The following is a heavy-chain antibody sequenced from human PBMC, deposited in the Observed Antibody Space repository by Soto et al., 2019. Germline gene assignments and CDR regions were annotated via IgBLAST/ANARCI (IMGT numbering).Heavy chain of an antibody. CDR3: ARDWGYPDSFDL. V-gene: IGHV3-33*01. Sequence: GASLRLSCAASGFTFSSYGMHWVRQAPGKGLEWVAVIWYDGSNKYYADSVKGRFTISRDNSKNTLYLQMNSLRVEDSAVYYCARDWGYPDSFDLWGQGTMVTVSS. J-gene: IGHJ3*01. D-gene: IGHD3-16*01. CDR2: IWYDGSNK. CDR1: GFTFSSYG.